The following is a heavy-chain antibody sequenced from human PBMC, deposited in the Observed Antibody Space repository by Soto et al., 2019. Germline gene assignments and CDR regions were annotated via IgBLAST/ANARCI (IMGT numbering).Heavy chain of an antibody. CDR3: AKVNNLPAAKYYYYYMDV. Sequence: GGSLRLSCAASGFTFSNAGMNWVRQAPGKGLEWVSAISGSGGSTYYADSVKGRFTISRDNSKNTLYLQMNSLRAEDTAVYYCAKVNNLPAAKYYYYYMDVWGKGTTVTVSS. CDR2: ISGSGGST. CDR1: GFTFSNAG. V-gene: IGHV3-23*01. D-gene: IGHD2-2*01. J-gene: IGHJ6*03.